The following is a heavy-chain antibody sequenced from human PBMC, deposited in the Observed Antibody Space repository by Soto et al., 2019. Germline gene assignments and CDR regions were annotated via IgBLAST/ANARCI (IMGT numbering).Heavy chain of an antibody. CDR2: ISAYNGNT. V-gene: IGHV1-18*01. CDR1: GYTFTSYG. Sequence: ASVKVSCKASGYTFTSYGISWVRQAPGQGLEWMGWISAYNGNTNYAQKLQGRVTMTTDSSTSTAYMELRSLRSDDTAVYYCARVGPFYDFWSGYYTTPFDYWGQGTLVTVSS. D-gene: IGHD3-3*01. J-gene: IGHJ4*02. CDR3: ARVGPFYDFWSGYYTTPFDY.